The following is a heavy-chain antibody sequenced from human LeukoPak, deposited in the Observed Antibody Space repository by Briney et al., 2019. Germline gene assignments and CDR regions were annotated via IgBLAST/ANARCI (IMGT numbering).Heavy chain of an antibody. Sequence: ASVKVSCKASGYTFTGYYMHWVRQAPGQGLEWMGWINPNSGGTNYAQKFQGRVTMTRDTSISTAYMELSRLRSDDTAVYYWARAPGIVGANGLWGQGTMVTVSS. CDR1: GYTFTGYY. D-gene: IGHD1-26*01. CDR3: ARAPGIVGANGL. V-gene: IGHV1-2*02. CDR2: INPNSGGT. J-gene: IGHJ3*01.